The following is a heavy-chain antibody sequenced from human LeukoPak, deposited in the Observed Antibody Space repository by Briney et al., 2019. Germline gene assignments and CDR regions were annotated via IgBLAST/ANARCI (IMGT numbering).Heavy chain of an antibody. J-gene: IGHJ4*02. V-gene: IGHV4-34*01. CDR3: ARGGVLLWFGELFPEDYYFDY. Sequence: PSETLSLTCVVYGGSFSGYYWSWIRQPPGKGLEWIGEINHSGSTNYNPSLKSRVTISVDTSKNQFSLKLSSVTAADTAVYYCARGGVLLWFGELFPEDYYFDYWGQGTLVTVSS. D-gene: IGHD3-10*01. CDR2: INHSGST. CDR1: GGSFSGYY.